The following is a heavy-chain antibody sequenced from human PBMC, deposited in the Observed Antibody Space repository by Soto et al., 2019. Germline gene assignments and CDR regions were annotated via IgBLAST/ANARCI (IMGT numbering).Heavy chain of an antibody. Sequence: PGGSLRLSCAASGFTVGNNYMSWVRQAPGKGLEWVSLIYSTGTTKYADSVKGRFTVSRDNAKNTLYLQMNSLRAEDTAVYYCATDGRGSGSHYNSFGYWGQGTLVTVYS. CDR1: GFTVGNNY. J-gene: IGHJ4*02. CDR2: IYSTGTT. D-gene: IGHD3-10*01. CDR3: ATDGRGSGSHYNSFGY. V-gene: IGHV3-53*01.